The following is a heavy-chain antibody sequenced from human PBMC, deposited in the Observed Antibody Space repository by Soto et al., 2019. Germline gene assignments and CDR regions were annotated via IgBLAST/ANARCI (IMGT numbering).Heavy chain of an antibody. D-gene: IGHD5-18*01. CDR1: GGSISSYY. J-gene: IGHJ4*02. V-gene: IGHV4-59*01. Sequence: SETLSLTCTVPGGSISSYYWSWIRQPPGKRLEWIGYIYYSGSTNYTPSLKSRVTISIDTSKNQFSLKLSSVTAADTAMYYCARMMEDTAMVIDYWGQGTLVTVSS. CDR3: ARMMEDTAMVIDY. CDR2: IYYSGST.